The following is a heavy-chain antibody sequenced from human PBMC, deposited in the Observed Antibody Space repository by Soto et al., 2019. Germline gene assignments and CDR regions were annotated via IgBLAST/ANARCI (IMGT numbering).Heavy chain of an antibody. D-gene: IGHD3-22*01. Sequence: EVQLVEAGGGLVQPGGSLRLSCKASGFTFSYYSLNWVRQGPGKGLEWIAHINSGSSTINYADSVRSRFTISRDDAKDSLYLQMNSLRDEDTAIYHCVTDLSVGVINTPFDYWGQGTRVTVSS. CDR2: INSGSSTI. J-gene: IGHJ4*02. V-gene: IGHV3-48*02. CDR1: GFTFSYYS. CDR3: VTDLSVGVINTPFDY.